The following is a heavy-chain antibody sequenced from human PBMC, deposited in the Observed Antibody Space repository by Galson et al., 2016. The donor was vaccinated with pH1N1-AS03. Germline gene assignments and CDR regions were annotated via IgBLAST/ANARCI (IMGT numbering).Heavy chain of an antibody. CDR3: ARVVAGRPFLIDY. Sequence: SVKASCKASGYNFVTYGITWVRQGPGQGLEWMGWINPYSTNTNYEKKVQDRVTMTADTSTTTAHLDLRNLGSDDTAVYYCARVVAGRPFLIDYWGQGTLVIVSS. J-gene: IGHJ4*02. D-gene: IGHD6-6*01. V-gene: IGHV1-18*01. CDR1: GYNFVTYG. CDR2: INPYSTNT.